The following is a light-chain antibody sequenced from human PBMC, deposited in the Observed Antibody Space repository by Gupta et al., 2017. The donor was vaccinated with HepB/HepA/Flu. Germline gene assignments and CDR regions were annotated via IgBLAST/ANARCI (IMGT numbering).Light chain of an antibody. V-gene: IGKV1-5*03. CDR1: QSIDSW. Sequence: QLTQSPSTLSASVGDRVTITCRASQSIDSWLDWYQQKPGRAPNLLIYMVSNLKSGVPSRFSGSGSGTEFTLTINSLQPDDFATYFCQQYNTYIRTFGEGTKVEIK. CDR3: QQYNTYIRT. J-gene: IGKJ4*02. CDR2: MVS.